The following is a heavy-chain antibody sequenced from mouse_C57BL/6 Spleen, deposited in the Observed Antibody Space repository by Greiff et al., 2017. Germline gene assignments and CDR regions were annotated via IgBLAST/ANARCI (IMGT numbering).Heavy chain of an antibody. CDR3: TDYGSSYYAMCY. V-gene: IGHV14-1*01. CDR1: GFNIKDYY. Sequence: VQLQQSGAELVRPGASVKLSCTASGFNIKDYYMHWVKQRPEQGLEWIGRIDPEDGDTEYAPKFQGKATMTADTSSNTAYLQLSSLTSEDTAVYYCTDYGSSYYAMCYWGQGTSVTASS. D-gene: IGHD1-1*01. CDR2: IDPEDGDT. J-gene: IGHJ4*01.